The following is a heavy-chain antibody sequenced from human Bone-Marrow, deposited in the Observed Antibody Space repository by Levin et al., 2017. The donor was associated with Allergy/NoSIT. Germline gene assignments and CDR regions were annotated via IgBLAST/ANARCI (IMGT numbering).Heavy chain of an antibody. CDR3: ARRDCLGNTCMEAFDN. D-gene: IGHD2/OR15-2a*01. Sequence: KVSCQGSGYSFTNYWIGWVRQLPGKGLDWMGIIYPGDSDIRYSPSFQGQVTISADTSINTAFLQWSRLKASDTAIYYCARRDCLGNTCMEAFDNWGQGTLVTVSS. J-gene: IGHJ4*02. V-gene: IGHV5-51*01. CDR1: GYSFTNYW. CDR2: IYPGDSDI.